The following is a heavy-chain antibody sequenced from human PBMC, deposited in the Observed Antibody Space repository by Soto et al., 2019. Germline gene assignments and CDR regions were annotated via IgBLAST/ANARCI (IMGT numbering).Heavy chain of an antibody. V-gene: IGHV4-39*01. J-gene: IGHJ3*02. D-gene: IGHD6-13*01. Sequence: SLTCTVSGGSISTSSYYWDWVRQPPGKGLEWIGNVYYSGNNHYSPSLESRVTMSIDTSKNQFSLRLSSVTAADTAIYYCARHPRSSSPTWDERFDIWGQGTMVTVSS. CDR2: VYYSGNN. CDR3: ARHPRSSSPTWDERFDI. CDR1: GGSISTSSYY.